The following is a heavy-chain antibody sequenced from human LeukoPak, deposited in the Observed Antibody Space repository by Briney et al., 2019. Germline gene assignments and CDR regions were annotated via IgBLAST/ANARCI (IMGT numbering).Heavy chain of an antibody. D-gene: IGHD1-26*01. J-gene: IGHJ4*02. CDR3: ARSLDLGSYSHFDY. CDR1: GFAFSDYY. CDR2: ISSSSSTI. V-gene: IGHV3-11*01. Sequence: GGSLRLSCAASGFAFSDYYMNWIRQAPGKGLEWVSYISSSSSTIYYADSVKGRFTISRDNAKNSLYLQMNSLRAEDAAVYYCARSLDLGSYSHFDYWGQGTLVTVSS.